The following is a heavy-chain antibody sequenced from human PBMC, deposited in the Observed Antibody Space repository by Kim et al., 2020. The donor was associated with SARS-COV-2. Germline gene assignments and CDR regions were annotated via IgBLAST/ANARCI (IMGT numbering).Heavy chain of an antibody. D-gene: IGHD3-3*01. CDR2: IYYSGST. Sequence: SETLSLTCTVSGGSISSGVYYWSWIRQHPGKGLEWIGYIYYSGSTYYNPSLKSRVTISVDTSKNQFSLKLSSVTAADTAVYYCARVARITIFGVVNSAFDIWGQGTMVTVSS. J-gene: IGHJ3*02. CDR3: ARVARITIFGVVNSAFDI. V-gene: IGHV4-31*03. CDR1: GGSISSGVYY.